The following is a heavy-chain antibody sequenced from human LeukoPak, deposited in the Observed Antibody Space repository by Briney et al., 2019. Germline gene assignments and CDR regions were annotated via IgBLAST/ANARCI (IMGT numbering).Heavy chain of an antibody. J-gene: IGHJ3*02. V-gene: IGHV5-51*01. CDR1: GYRFTTYW. Sequence: GESLKISCKGSGYRFTTYWIGWVRQMPGKGLEWMGIIYPTDSDTICSPSFQGHVTISADRSLNTAYLQWSSLKASDTAMYYCARQGFSGNYQGDAFDIWGQGTMVTVYS. D-gene: IGHD1-26*01. CDR2: IYPTDSDT. CDR3: ARQGFSGNYQGDAFDI.